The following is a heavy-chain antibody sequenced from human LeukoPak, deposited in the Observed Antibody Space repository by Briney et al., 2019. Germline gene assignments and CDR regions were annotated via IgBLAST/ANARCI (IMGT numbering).Heavy chain of an antibody. CDR2: IKQDGSDK. V-gene: IGHV3-7*02. CDR1: GFTFSSYW. D-gene: IGHD1-1*01. CDR3: ATYKHQLRTVYFDY. J-gene: IGHJ4*02. Sequence: GGSLRLSCAASGFTFSSYWMSWVRQAPGKGREWVANIKQDGSDKNYVDSVKGRFTISKDNAKNLLSLEMNGLRAEDTAVYYCATYKHQLRTVYFDYWGQGTLVTVSS.